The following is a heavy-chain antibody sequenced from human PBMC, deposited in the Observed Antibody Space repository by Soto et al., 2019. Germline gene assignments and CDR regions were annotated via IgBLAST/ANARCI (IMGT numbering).Heavy chain of an antibody. CDR1: GFSVTSNY. J-gene: IGHJ4*02. D-gene: IGHD2-2*01. Sequence: EVQVVESGGGLVQPGGSLRLSCAASGFSVTSNYMNWVRQAPGKGLEWVSIIDIGGNTYYADSVKDSFTISRDNSRNPLYLHMDSLRAEDTAVYYCARGRGSTGYLGREHYFDHWGQGTLVTVSP. CDR3: ARGRGSTGYLGREHYFDH. V-gene: IGHV3-66*01. CDR2: IDIGGNT.